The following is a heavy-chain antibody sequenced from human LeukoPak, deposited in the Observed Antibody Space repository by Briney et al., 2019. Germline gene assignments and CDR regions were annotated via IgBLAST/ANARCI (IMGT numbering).Heavy chain of an antibody. J-gene: IGHJ4*02. CDR2: ISGSGDNT. V-gene: IGHV3-23*01. CDR1: GFTFSNYA. D-gene: IGHD3-16*01. CDR3: GSLRLL. Sequence: GGSLRLSCAASGFTFSNYAVMWVRQAPGKGLEWVSGISGSGDNTKYADSVKGRSTISRDNSKNTLYLQLNSLKVEDTAVYYCGSLRLLWGQGTLVTVSS.